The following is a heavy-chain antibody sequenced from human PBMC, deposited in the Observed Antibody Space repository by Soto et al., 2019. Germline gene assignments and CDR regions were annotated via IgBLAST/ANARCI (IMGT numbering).Heavy chain of an antibody. D-gene: IGHD2-21*02. CDR1: GFSVSTSGVS. CDR2: IYWDDDR. Sequence: QITLKESGPTLVKPTQTLTLTRTFSGFSVSTSGVSVVWIRQPPGKALEWLAVIYWDDDRRYSPSLKSRLTITKDTSKTQVFLRMTNMDPVDTATYYCAHSRCGGDCLQSYPSHYYYGMDVWGQGTTVTVSS. V-gene: IGHV2-5*02. J-gene: IGHJ6*02. CDR3: AHSRCGGDCLQSYPSHYYYGMDV.